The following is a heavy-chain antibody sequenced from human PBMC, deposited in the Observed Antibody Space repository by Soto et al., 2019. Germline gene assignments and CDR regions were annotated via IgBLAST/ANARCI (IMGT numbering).Heavy chain of an antibody. Sequence: SETLSLTCTVSGGSISSYYWSWIRQPPGKGLERIGYIYYSGSTNYNPSLKSRVTISVDTSKNQFSLKLSSVTAADTAVYYCARQGNYGDYDEEGYFDYWGQGTLVTVSS. D-gene: IGHD4-17*01. V-gene: IGHV4-59*08. CDR1: GGSISSYY. CDR3: ARQGNYGDYDEEGYFDY. CDR2: IYYSGST. J-gene: IGHJ4*02.